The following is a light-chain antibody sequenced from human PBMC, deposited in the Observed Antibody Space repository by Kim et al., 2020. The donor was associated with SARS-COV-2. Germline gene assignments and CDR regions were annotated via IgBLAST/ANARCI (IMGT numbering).Light chain of an antibody. Sequence: GQKSTTSCSASSSNIGKNYVSGYQQHPRTAPNLLIYDNNKRPSGIPDRFSGSKSGTSATLGITGLQTGDEADYYCGTWDSSLSVVVFGGGTQLTVL. CDR1: SSNIGKNY. CDR2: DNN. V-gene: IGLV1-51*01. J-gene: IGLJ2*01. CDR3: GTWDSSLSVVV.